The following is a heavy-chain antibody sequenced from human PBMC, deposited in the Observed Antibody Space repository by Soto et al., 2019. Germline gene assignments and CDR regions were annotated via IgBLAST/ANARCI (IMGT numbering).Heavy chain of an antibody. J-gene: IGHJ6*02. CDR2: IYYSGST. CDR3: ARGILEWLPGYGMDV. CDR1: GGSLSSGGYY. Sequence: SETLSLTCTVSGGSLSSGGYYWSWIRQHPGKGLEWIGYIYYSGSTYYNPSLKSRATISVDTSKNQFSLKLSSVTAADTAVYYCARGILEWLPGYGMDVWGQGTTVTVSS. D-gene: IGHD3-3*01. V-gene: IGHV4-31*03.